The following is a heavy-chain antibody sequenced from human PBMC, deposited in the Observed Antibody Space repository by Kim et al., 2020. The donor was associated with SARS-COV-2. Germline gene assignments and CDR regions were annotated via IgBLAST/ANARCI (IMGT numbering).Heavy chain of an antibody. CDR3: ARGPYCTVTTTCWFDP. J-gene: IGHJ5*02. CDR2: INPNSGGT. CDR1: GYTFTGYY. Sequence: ASVKVSCKASGYTFTGYYMHWVRQAPGQGLEWMGWINPNSGGTNYAQKFQGWVTMTRDTSISTAYMELSRLRSDDTAVYYCARGPYCTVTTTCWFDPWGQGTLVTVSS. D-gene: IGHD4-17*01. V-gene: IGHV1-2*04.